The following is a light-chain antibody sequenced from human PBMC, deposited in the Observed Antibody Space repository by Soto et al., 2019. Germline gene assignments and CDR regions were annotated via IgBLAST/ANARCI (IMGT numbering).Light chain of an antibody. CDR3: CSYAGSSTFYG. CDR1: SSDVGSYNL. V-gene: IGLV2-23*02. CDR2: EVS. J-gene: IGLJ1*01. Sequence: QSALTQPASVSGSPGQSITISCTGTSSDVGSYNLVSWYQQHPGKAPKLMIYEVSKRPSGVSNRFSGSKSGNTASLTISGLKAEDEADYYCCSYAGSSTFYGFGTGTKVTV.